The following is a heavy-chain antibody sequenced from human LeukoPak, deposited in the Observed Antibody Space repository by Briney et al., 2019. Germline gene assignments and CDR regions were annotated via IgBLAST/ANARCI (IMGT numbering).Heavy chain of an antibody. CDR2: ISSSSRDI. V-gene: IGHV3-23*01. Sequence: PGGSLRLSCVASGSTFGTYTMKWVRQAPGKGLDWVSSISSSSRDIYYADSVKGRFTISRDNSKNMVYLQMNSLRAEDTAVYHCAKDFKGLTIVAAGSFDYWGQGTLVTVSS. J-gene: IGHJ4*02. CDR3: AKDFKGLTIVAAGSFDY. D-gene: IGHD6-13*01. CDR1: GSTFGTYT.